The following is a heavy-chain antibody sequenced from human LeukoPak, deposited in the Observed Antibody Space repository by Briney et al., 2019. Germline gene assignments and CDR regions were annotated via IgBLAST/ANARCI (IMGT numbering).Heavy chain of an antibody. CDR1: GGSISSYY. CDR2: IYYSGST. D-gene: IGHD4-23*01. CDR3: ARSHYGGPDY. V-gene: IGHV4-59*08. Sequence: SSETLSLTCTVSGGSISSYYWSCIRQPPGRGLEWIGYIYYSGSTNYNPSLKSRVTISVDTSKNQFSLKLSSVTAADTAVYYCARSHYGGPDYWGQGTLVTVSS. J-gene: IGHJ4*02.